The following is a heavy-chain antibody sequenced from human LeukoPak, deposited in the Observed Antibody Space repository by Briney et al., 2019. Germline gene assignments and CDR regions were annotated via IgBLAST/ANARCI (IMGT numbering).Heavy chain of an antibody. CDR1: GFTFSSYA. Sequence: GGSLRLSCAAPGFTFSSYAMSWVRQAPGKGLEWVSAISGSGGSTYYEDSVKGRFNISRDNSKNTLFLQMKSLRAEDTAVYYCVKSTGGCELLSPSDYWGQGTLVTVSS. D-gene: IGHD2-8*02. V-gene: IGHV3-23*01. CDR2: ISGSGGST. J-gene: IGHJ4*02. CDR3: VKSTGGCELLSPSDY.